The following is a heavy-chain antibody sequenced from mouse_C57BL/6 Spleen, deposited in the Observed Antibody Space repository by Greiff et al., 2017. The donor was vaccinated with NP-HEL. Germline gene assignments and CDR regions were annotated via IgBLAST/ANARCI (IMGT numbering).Heavy chain of an antibody. CDR2: VDPSDSYT. CDR3: ARRKITTVPDYYAMDY. D-gene: IGHD1-1*01. V-gene: IGHV1-69*01. CDR1: GYTFTSYW. Sequence: QVQLQQSGAELVMPGASVKLSCKASGYTFTSYWMHWVKQRPGQGLEWIGEVDPSDSYTNYNQKFKGKSTLTVDKSSSTAYMQLSSLTSEDSAVYYCARRKITTVPDYYAMDYWGQGTSVTVSS. J-gene: IGHJ4*01.